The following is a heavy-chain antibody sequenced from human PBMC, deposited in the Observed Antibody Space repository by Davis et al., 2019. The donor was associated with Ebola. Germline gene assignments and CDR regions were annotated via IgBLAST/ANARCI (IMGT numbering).Heavy chain of an antibody. D-gene: IGHD2-21*01. Sequence: HSQTLSLTCAIFGDSVSSTRGAWNWIRQSPSRGLEWLGRTYYTSKWNYDYAVSVRSRMTINPDTSKNQFSLQLNSATPEDTAVYFCARLVWTPKGFDSWGQGTLVTVSS. CDR3: ARLVWTPKGFDS. CDR1: GDSVSSTRGA. J-gene: IGHJ4*02. V-gene: IGHV6-1*01. CDR2: TYYTSKWNY.